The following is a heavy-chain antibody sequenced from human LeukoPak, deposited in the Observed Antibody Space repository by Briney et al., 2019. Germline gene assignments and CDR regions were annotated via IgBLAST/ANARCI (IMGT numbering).Heavy chain of an antibody. CDR1: GFTFSSYW. CDR3: AKRGVEMATIYYMDV. CDR2: IYSGGST. V-gene: IGHV3-23*03. J-gene: IGHJ6*03. D-gene: IGHD5-24*01. Sequence: GGSLRLSCAASGFTFSSYWMSWVRQAPGKGLEWVSLIYSGGSTYYADSVKGQFTISRHNSKNTAYLQMNSLRAEDTAVYYCAKRGVEMATIYYMDVWGKGTAVT.